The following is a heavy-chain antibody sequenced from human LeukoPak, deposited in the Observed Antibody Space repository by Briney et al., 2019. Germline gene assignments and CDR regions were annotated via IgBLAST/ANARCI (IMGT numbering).Heavy chain of an antibody. CDR3: AKDFSSGYLGDGFDI. CDR1: GFTFSDYA. J-gene: IGHJ3*02. V-gene: IGHV3-23*01. Sequence: PGGSLRLSCAASGFTFSDYAMSWVRQATRKGLEWVSGIGNSGHSTYYADSVKGRFTISRDNSRNTLYLQMNSLRVEDTALFYCAKDFSSGYLGDGFDIWGQGTMVTVSA. CDR2: IGNSGHST. D-gene: IGHD3-22*01.